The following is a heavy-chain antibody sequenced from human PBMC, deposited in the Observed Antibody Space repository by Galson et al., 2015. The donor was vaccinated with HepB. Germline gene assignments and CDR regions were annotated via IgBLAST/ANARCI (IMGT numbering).Heavy chain of an antibody. D-gene: IGHD2/OR15-2a*01. V-gene: IGHV3-15*04. Sequence: SLRLSCAGSGSTFKHAWMSWVRQAPGKGLEWVGRIEPNADGGTADYAAPVQGRFTISRDDSKKMLYLQMNSLQTEDTAVYYCSWLSVDYWGQGALVTVSS. CDR2: IEPNADGGTA. CDR3: SWLSVDY. CDR1: GSTFKHAW. J-gene: IGHJ4*02.